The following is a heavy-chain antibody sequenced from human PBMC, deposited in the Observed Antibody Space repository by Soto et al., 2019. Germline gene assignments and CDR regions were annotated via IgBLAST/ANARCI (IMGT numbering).Heavy chain of an antibody. Sequence: PSETLSLTCTVSGGSISSGGYYWSWIRQHPGKGLEWIGYTYYSGSTYYNPSLKSRVTISVDTSKNQFSLKLSSVTAADTAMYYCARHVGGYYYYMDVWGKGTTVTVSS. CDR3: ARHVGGYYYYMDV. CDR1: GGSISSGGYY. D-gene: IGHD2-15*01. V-gene: IGHV4-31*03. J-gene: IGHJ6*03. CDR2: TYYSGST.